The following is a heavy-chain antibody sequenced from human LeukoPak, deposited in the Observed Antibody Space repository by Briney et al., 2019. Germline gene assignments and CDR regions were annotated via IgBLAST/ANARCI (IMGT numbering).Heavy chain of an antibody. CDR1: GGSFSGYY. CDR3: ARSPYDSSDYYSHYYYYGMDV. V-gene: IGHV4-34*01. J-gene: IGHJ6*02. CDR2: INHSGST. D-gene: IGHD3-22*01. Sequence: SETLSLTCAVYGGSFSGYYWSWIRQPPGKGLEWIGEINHSGSTNYNPSLKSRVTISVDTSKNQFSLKLSSVTAADTAVYYCARSPYDSSDYYSHYYYYGMDVWGQGTTVTVSS.